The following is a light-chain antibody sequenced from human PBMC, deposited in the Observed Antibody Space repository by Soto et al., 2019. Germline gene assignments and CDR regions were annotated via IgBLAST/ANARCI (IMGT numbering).Light chain of an antibody. CDR1: QSISSW. CDR3: QQYNSYPVT. Sequence: DIQMTQSPSTLSASIGDRVTITCRASQSISSWVAWYQQKPGRAPKLLIYKASNLQIGVPSRFSGSGSGTEFALTIYSLQPDDFASYHCQQYNSYPVTLGQGTRLE. V-gene: IGKV1-5*03. CDR2: KAS. J-gene: IGKJ5*01.